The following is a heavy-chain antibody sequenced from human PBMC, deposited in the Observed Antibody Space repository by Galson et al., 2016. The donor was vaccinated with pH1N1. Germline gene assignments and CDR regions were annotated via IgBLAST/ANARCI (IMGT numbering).Heavy chain of an antibody. D-gene: IGHD2-2*01. J-gene: IGHJ4*02. CDR3: ARLPYCDTTSCPFDY. CDR2: IYPGDSDT. Sequence: GAEVKQPGESLRISCQGSGYRFTSYWIAWVRQMPGKGLEWMGIIYPGDSDTRYSPSFQGQVTISADKSISTAYLQWSSLRASDTAMYYCARLPYCDTTSCPFDYWGQGTLVTVSS. CDR1: GYRFTSYW. V-gene: IGHV5-51*03.